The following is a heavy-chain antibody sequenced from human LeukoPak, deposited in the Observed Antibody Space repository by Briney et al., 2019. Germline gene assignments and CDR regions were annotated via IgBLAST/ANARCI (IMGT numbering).Heavy chain of an antibody. V-gene: IGHV4-59*02. Sequence: SETLPLTCTISGGSVSDYYWSWIRQPPGKGLEWIGYLYYSGNTNYNPSLTSRVTISVDTSKNQFSLKLSSVTAADTAVYYCARTGYCSGGTCYLNPIDYWGQGTLVTVSS. CDR2: LYYSGNT. J-gene: IGHJ4*02. D-gene: IGHD2-15*01. CDR1: GGSVSDYY. CDR3: ARTGYCSGGTCYLNPIDY.